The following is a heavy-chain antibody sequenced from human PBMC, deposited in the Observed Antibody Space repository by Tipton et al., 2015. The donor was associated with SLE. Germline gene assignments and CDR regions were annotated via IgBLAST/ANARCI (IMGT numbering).Heavy chain of an antibody. Sequence: TLSLTCTVSSSSISSYYWSWIRQPPGKGLEWIGYINYKGDTTYNPFLKSRVTMSVDTSKNQFSLKLNSVTAADTAVYYCARRSDDYSNWFDPWGQGSQVTVSS. V-gene: IGHV4-59*12. J-gene: IGHJ5*02. CDR3: ARRSDDYSNWFDP. CDR1: SSSISSYY. D-gene: IGHD4-11*01. CDR2: INYKGDT.